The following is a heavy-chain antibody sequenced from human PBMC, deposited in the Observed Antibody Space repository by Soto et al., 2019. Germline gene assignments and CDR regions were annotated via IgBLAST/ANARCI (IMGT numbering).Heavy chain of an antibody. V-gene: IGHV4-59*01. Sequence: TLSLTCTVSGGSISSYYWSWIRQPPGKGLEWIGYIYYSGSTNYNPSLKSRVTISVDTSKNQFSLKLSSVTAADTAVYYCARVPDILTGSWGYYHYYGMDVWGQGTTVTV. D-gene: IGHD3-9*01. CDR2: IYYSGST. J-gene: IGHJ6*02. CDR3: ARVPDILTGSWGYYHYYGMDV. CDR1: GGSISSYY.